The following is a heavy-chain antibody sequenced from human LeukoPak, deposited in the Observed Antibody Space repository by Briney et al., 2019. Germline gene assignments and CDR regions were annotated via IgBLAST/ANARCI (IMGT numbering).Heavy chain of an antibody. V-gene: IGHV3-53*01. CDR1: GFTVSSNY. J-gene: IGHJ4*02. D-gene: IGHD6-19*01. CDR3: ARDPLAVAGTFRVY. CDR2: IYSGGST. Sequence: GGSLRLSCAASGFTVSSNYMSWVRQAPGKGLEWVSVIYSGGSTYYADSVKGRFTISRDNAKNSLYLQMNSLRAEDTAVYYCARDPLAVAGTFRVYWGQGTLVTVSS.